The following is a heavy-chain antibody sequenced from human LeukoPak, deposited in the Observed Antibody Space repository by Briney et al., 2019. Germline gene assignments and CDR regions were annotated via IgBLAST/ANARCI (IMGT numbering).Heavy chain of an antibody. Sequence: SETLSLTCTVSGGSISSYYWSWIRQPPGKGLEWIGYIYYSGSTNYNPSLKGRVTISVDTSKNQFSLKLSSVTAADTAVYYCARDPLGYDAFDIWGQGTMVTVSS. CDR1: GGSISSYY. CDR2: IYYSGST. CDR3: ARDPLGYDAFDI. V-gene: IGHV4-59*01. J-gene: IGHJ3*02. D-gene: IGHD1-26*01.